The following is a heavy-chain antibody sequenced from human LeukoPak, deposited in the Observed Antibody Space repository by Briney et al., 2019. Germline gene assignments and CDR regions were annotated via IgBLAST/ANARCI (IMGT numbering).Heavy chain of an antibody. Sequence: PGGSLRLSCAPSGFTFSSYEMNWVRQAPGKGLGWVSYIISIGSTIYYAESVKGRLTTSRDNAKNSLYREMKTLRAEDTAVYYCAELGITMIGGVWGKGTTVTISS. CDR3: AELGITMIGGV. CDR2: IISIGSTI. D-gene: IGHD3-10*02. V-gene: IGHV3-48*03. CDR1: GFTFSSYE. J-gene: IGHJ6*04.